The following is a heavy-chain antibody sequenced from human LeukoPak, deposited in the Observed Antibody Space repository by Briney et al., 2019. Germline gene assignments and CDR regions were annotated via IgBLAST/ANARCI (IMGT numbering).Heavy chain of an antibody. CDR2: INPSGGST. J-gene: IGHJ4*02. D-gene: IGHD6-13*01. V-gene: IGHV1-46*01. Sequence: ASVKVSCKASGYTFTSYYMHWVRLAPGQGLEWMGIINPSGGSTSYAQKFQGRVTMTRDTSTSTVYMELSSLRSEDTAVYYCARDGLHRAAAGYFDYWGQGTLVTDSS. CDR3: ARDGLHRAAAGYFDY. CDR1: GYTFTSYY.